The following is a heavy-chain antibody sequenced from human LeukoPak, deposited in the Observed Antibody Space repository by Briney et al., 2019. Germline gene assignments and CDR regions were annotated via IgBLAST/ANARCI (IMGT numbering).Heavy chain of an antibody. CDR1: GFSFDDYA. CDR2: ISGDGGST. D-gene: IGHD3-22*01. J-gene: IGHJ4*02. V-gene: IGHV3-43*02. Sequence: PGGSLRLSCAASGFSFDDYAMLWVRQGPGKGLEWVSLISGDGGSTYYGDSLKGRFTISRDNSKNSLYLEMNSLRAEDTAVYYCARGRPGYYNFDYWGQGTLVTVSS. CDR3: ARGRPGYYNFDY.